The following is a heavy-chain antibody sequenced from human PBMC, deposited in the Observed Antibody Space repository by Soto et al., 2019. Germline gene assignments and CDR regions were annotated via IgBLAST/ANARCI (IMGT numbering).Heavy chain of an antibody. CDR2: IIPIFGTA. D-gene: IGHD3-10*01. J-gene: IGHJ3*02. V-gene: IGHV1-69*12. CDR1: GGTFSSYA. Sequence: QVQLVQSGAEVKKPGSSVKVSCKASGGTFSSYAISWVRQSPGQGLEWMGGIIPIFGTANYAQKFQGRVTITADESTSTAYMELSSLRSEDTAVYYCARVEVLLWFGELSRSAFDIWGQGTMVTVSS. CDR3: ARVEVLLWFGELSRSAFDI.